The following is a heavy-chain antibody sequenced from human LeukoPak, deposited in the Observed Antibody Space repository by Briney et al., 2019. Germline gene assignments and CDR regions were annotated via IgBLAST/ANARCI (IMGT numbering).Heavy chain of an antibody. CDR2: IWYDGSNK. Sequence: GGSLRLSCAASGFTFSSYGMHWVRQAPGKGLEWVAVIWYDGSNKYYADSVKGRFTISRDNAKNSLYLQMNSLRAEDTAVYYCANHLACGSTSCPPFDYWGQGTLVTVSS. CDR1: GFTFSSYG. D-gene: IGHD2-2*01. CDR3: ANHLACGSTSCPPFDY. J-gene: IGHJ4*02. V-gene: IGHV3-33*03.